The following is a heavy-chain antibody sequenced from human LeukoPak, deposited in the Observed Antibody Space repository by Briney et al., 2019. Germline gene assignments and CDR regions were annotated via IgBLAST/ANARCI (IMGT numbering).Heavy chain of an antibody. Sequence: GASLRLSCAASGFTFSSYAMSWVRQAPGKGLEWVSAISGSGGSTYYADSVKGRFTISRDNSKNTLYLQMNSLRAEDTAVYYCAKWGTGNSHFDYWGQGTLVTVSS. CDR2: ISGSGGST. CDR3: AKWGTGNSHFDY. D-gene: IGHD4-23*01. J-gene: IGHJ4*02. V-gene: IGHV3-23*01. CDR1: GFTFSSYA.